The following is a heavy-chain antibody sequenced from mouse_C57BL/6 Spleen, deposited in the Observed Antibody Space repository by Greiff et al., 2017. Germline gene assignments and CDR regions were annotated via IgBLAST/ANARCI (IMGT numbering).Heavy chain of an antibody. D-gene: IGHD1-1*01. V-gene: IGHV1-69*01. CDR1: GYTFTSYW. CDR3: ARGYGSSQYYFDY. J-gene: IGHJ2*01. CDR2: IDPSDSYT. Sequence: QVQLQQPGAELVMPGASVKLSCKASGYTFTSYWMPWVKQRPGQGLEWIGEIDPSDSYTNYNQKFKGKSTLTVDKSSSTAYMQLSSLTSEDSAVYYCARGYGSSQYYFDYWGQGTTLTVSS.